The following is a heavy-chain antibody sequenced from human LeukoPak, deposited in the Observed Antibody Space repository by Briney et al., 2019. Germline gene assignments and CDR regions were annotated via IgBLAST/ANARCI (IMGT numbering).Heavy chain of an antibody. Sequence: QTSETLSLTCSVSGASISTYYWSWIRQPPGKELEWIGYIFSSATTNYNPSLRSRVTISKDTSKNQFSLKLSSVTAADTAVYYCARKLSGWFDTWGQGTLVTVSS. CDR1: GASISTYY. J-gene: IGHJ5*02. CDR2: IFSSATT. V-gene: IGHV4-4*09. D-gene: IGHD6-25*01. CDR3: ARKLSGWFDT.